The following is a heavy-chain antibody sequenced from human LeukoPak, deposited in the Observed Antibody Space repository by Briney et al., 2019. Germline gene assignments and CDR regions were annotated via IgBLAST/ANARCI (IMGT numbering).Heavy chain of an antibody. CDR2: ISAYNGNT. J-gene: IGHJ4*02. Sequence: ASVNVSCKASGYTFTSYGISWVRQAPGQGLEWMGWISAYNGNTNYAQKLQGRVTMTTDTSTSTAYMELRSLRSDDTAVYYCARDWRHCSGGSCYSAAPYYFDYWGQGTLVTVSS. CDR3: ARDWRHCSGGSCYSAAPYYFDY. D-gene: IGHD2-15*01. V-gene: IGHV1-18*01. CDR1: GYTFTSYG.